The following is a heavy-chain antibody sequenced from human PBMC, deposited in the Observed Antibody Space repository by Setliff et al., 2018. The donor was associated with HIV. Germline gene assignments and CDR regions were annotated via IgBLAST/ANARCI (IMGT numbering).Heavy chain of an antibody. D-gene: IGHD3-10*01. J-gene: IGHJ3*02. CDR3: ARGAPISPGAFDI. CDR2: INHSGST. Sequence: SETLSLTCAVYGGSFSGYYWSWIRQPPGKGLEWIGEINHSGSTNYNPSLKSRVTISVDTSKNQFSLKLSSVTAADTAVYYCARGAPISPGAFDIWGQGTMVTVSS. CDR1: GGSFSGYY. V-gene: IGHV4-34*01.